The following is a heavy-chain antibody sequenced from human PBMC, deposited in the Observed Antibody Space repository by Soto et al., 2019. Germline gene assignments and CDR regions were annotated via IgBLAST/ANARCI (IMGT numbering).Heavy chain of an antibody. Sequence: QVQVVQSGAEVKKPESSVKVSCKPSGGTFNTYTVNWVRLAPGHGLEWMGRFIPSLDIANYAQKFQDRVTITADRSTFTAYMELNSLTSDETAVYYCAITYCRDNSCPRDFDFWGPGTRVTVSS. J-gene: IGHJ4*02. CDR1: GGTFNTYT. CDR3: AITYCRDNSCPRDFDF. D-gene: IGHD2-21*01. V-gene: IGHV1-69*02. CDR2: FIPSLDIA.